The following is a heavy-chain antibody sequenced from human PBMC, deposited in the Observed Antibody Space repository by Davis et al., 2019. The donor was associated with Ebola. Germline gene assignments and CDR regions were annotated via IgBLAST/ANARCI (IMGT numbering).Heavy chain of an antibody. D-gene: IGHD1-26*01. CDR3: ARVGYSGSLIDY. V-gene: IGHV4-34*01. J-gene: IGHJ4*02. CDR2: INHSGST. Sequence: SETLSLTCAVYGGSFSGYYWSWIRQPPGKGLEWIGEINHSGSTNYNPSLKSRVTISVDTSKNQFSLKLSSVTAADTAVYYCARVGYSGSLIDYWGQGTLVTVSS. CDR1: GGSFSGYY.